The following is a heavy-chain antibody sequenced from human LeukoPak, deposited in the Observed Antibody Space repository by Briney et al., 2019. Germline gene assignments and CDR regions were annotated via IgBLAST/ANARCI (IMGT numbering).Heavy chain of an antibody. D-gene: IGHD4/OR15-4a*01. V-gene: IGHV4-31*03. Sequence: PSQTLSLTCTVSGGSISSGGYYWSWIRQHPGKGLEWIGYIYYSGSTYYNPSLKSRSTKSVDTSKNQFSLKLRSVTAAATAVYYCARADYGVEYFDYWGQGTLVTVSS. CDR3: ARADYGVEYFDY. CDR1: GGSISSGGYY. J-gene: IGHJ4*02. CDR2: IYYSGST.